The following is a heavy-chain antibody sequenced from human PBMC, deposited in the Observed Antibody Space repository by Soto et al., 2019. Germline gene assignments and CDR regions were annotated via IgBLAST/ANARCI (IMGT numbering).Heavy chain of an antibody. CDR1: GGSISSYY. Sequence: ASETLSLTCTVSGGSISSYYWSCIRQPPGKGLEWIVYIYYSGSTNYNPSLKSRVTISVDTSKNQFSLKLSSVTAADTAVYYCARCEGYSGSYYTPFADWGQGTMVTVSS. D-gene: IGHD1-26*01. CDR2: IYYSGST. J-gene: IGHJ4*02. V-gene: IGHV4-59*01. CDR3: ARCEGYSGSYYTPFAD.